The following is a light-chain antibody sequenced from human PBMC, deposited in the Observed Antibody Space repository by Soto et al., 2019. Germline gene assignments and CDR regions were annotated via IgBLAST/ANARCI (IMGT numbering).Light chain of an antibody. J-gene: IGKJ2*01. CDR2: KAS. V-gene: IGKV1-5*03. Sequence: DIPMTQSPSTLSASVGDRVSITCRASQTISSWLAWYQQKAGKAPKLLIYKASSLESGVPSRFSGSGSGTEFTLTISSLQPDDVATYYCQQYKSYVYTFGQGTKLEIK. CDR1: QTISSW. CDR3: QQYKSYVYT.